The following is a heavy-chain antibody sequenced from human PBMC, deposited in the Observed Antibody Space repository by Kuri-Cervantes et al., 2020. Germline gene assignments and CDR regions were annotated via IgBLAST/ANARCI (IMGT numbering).Heavy chain of an antibody. CDR1: GYTFTSYG. J-gene: IGHJ5*02. V-gene: IGHV1-3*04. D-gene: IGHD2-2*01. Sequence: ASVKVSCKASGYTFTSYGISWVRQAPGQGLEWMGWINTGNANTKYSQNFQGRVTITRDSSANTAYMELSSLRSEDTAVYYCARGVPDIVVVPAAMRDRLNWFDPWGQGTLVTVSS. CDR3: ARGVPDIVVVPAAMRDRLNWFDP. CDR2: INTGNANT.